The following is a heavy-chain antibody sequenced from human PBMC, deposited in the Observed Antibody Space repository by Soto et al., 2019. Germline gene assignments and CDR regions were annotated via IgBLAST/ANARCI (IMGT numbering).Heavy chain of an antibody. CDR1: GYTFTGYY. J-gene: IGHJ3*02. CDR2: INANSGGT. Sequence: GASVKVSCKASGYTFTGYYMHWVLQAPGQGLEWMGWINANSGGTNFAQRFKGRVTMTRDTSISTAYMELSRLKSDDTAVYSCAREGAGNSASFDIWGQGTMVTVSS. D-gene: IGHD1-26*01. V-gene: IGHV1-2*02. CDR3: AREGAGNSASFDI.